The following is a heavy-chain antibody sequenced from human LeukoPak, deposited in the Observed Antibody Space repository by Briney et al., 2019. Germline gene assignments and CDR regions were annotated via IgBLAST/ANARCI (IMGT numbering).Heavy chain of an antibody. CDR2: IYHTGST. V-gene: IGHV4-59*08. Sequence: PSETLSLTCTISGGSVSDYYWSWIRQSPGKGLEWIGYIYHTGSTSYSPSLKSRVTISVDTSKNQFSLKLSSVTAADTAVYYCARAFYSSSWNWFDPWGQGTLVTVSS. CDR3: ARAFYSSSWNWFDP. D-gene: IGHD6-13*01. CDR1: GGSVSDYY. J-gene: IGHJ5*02.